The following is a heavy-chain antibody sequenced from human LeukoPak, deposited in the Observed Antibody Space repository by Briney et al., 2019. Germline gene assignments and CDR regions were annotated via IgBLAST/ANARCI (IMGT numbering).Heavy chain of an antibody. CDR2: INPSGGST. Sequence: ASVKVSCKASGYTFTSYYMHWVRQAPGQGLEWMGIINPSGGSTSYAQKFQGRVTMTRDTSTSTVYMELSSLRSEDTAVYYCARGSYDLGYCSGGSCYAIDAFDIWGQGTMVTVSS. CDR1: GYTFTSYY. V-gene: IGHV1-46*01. J-gene: IGHJ3*02. CDR3: ARGSYDLGYCSGGSCYAIDAFDI. D-gene: IGHD2-15*01.